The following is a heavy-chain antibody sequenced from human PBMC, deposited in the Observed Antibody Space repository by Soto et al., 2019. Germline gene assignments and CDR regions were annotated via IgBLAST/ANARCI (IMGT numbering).Heavy chain of an antibody. CDR1: GYTFGRDG. CDR3: PRRCGFFLPFSG. V-gene: IGHV1-3*01. J-gene: IGHJ4*02. D-gene: IGHD2-21*01. CDR2: INAINGDT. Sequence: QVHLVQSGAEVKTPGASVKVSCKGSGYTFGRDGMHWVRQAPGQGLEWLAWINAINGDTKYSQRFPGRPPVSRDTSANTAFVQLSRPKFEDSAVYYCPRRCGFFLPFSGWGQGTLVTVSS.